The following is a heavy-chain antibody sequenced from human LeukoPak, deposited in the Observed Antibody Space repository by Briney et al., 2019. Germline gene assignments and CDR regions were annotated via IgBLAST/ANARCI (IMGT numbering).Heavy chain of an antibody. CDR2: ISGSGGST. Sequence: GGSLRLSCAASGFTFSTYAMIWVRQSPGKGLEWVSGISGSGGSTYYADSVKGRFTISRDNSKNTLYLEMTSLRAEDTAVYYCAKQPAGTTYFDYWGQGTLVTVSS. J-gene: IGHJ4*02. CDR3: AKQPAGTTYFDY. CDR1: GFTFSTYA. V-gene: IGHV3-23*01. D-gene: IGHD4-17*01.